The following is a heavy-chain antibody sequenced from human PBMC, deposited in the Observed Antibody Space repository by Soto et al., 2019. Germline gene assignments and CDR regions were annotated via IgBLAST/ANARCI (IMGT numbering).Heavy chain of an antibody. D-gene: IGHD1-20*01. J-gene: IGHJ4*02. CDR2: IYYSGST. Sequence: SETLSLTCTVSGGSISSYYWSWIRQPPGKGLEWIGYIYYSGSTNYNPSLKSRVTISVDTSKNQFSLKLSSVTAADTAVYYCARGRVRYNWNHFDYWGLGTLVTVSS. CDR3: ARGRVRYNWNHFDY. CDR1: GGSISSYY. V-gene: IGHV4-59*01.